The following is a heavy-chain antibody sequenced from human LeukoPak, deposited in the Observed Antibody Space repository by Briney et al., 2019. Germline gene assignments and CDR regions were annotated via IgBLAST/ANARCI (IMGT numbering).Heavy chain of an antibody. CDR2: ISWDGGST. V-gene: IGHV3-43*01. CDR1: GFTFDDYT. Sequence: GGSLRLSCAASGFTFDDYTMHWVRQAPGKGLDWVSLISWDGGSTFYADSVKGRFTISRDNSKNSLYLQINSLRTEDTALYYCAKGYNYFFDYWGQGTLVTVSS. J-gene: IGHJ4*02. CDR3: AKGYNYFFDY. D-gene: IGHD5-24*01.